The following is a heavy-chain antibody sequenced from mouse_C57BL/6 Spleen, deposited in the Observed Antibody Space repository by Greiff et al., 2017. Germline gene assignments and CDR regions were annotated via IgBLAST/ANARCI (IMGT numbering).Heavy chain of an antibody. Sequence: VKLQQPGAELVKPGASVKLSCKASGYTFTSYWMHWVKQRPGQGLEWIGMIHPNSGSTNYNEKFKSKATLTVDKSSSTAYMQLSSLTSEDSAVYYCARDYVGWFAYWGQGTLVTVSA. J-gene: IGHJ3*01. CDR2: IHPNSGST. V-gene: IGHV1-64*01. CDR1: GYTFTSYW. D-gene: IGHD1-1*01. CDR3: ARDYVGWFAY.